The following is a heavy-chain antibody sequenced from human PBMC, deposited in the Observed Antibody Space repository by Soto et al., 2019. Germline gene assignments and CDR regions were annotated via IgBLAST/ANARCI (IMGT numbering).Heavy chain of an antibody. CDR1: GGSFSGYY. CDR3: ARGEITLLGGMDV. J-gene: IGHJ6*02. CDR2: VNHGGSS. D-gene: IGHD3-10*01. V-gene: IGHV4-34*01. Sequence: SATLSLTCAVYGGSFSGYYWGWVRQPPGKGLEWIGEVNHGGSSNYHPSLKSRVSISVYTSNNQFSLRIKSVTPADTAVYYCARGEITLLGGMDVWGQGTTVSVSS.